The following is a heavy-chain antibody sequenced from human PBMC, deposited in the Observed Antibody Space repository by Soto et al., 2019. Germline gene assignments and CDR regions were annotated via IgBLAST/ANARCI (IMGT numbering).Heavy chain of an antibody. J-gene: IGHJ4*02. CDR3: ARDQMGSLDY. D-gene: IGHD3-10*01. V-gene: IGHV4-59*01. CDR2: ISKSGSA. Sequence: SETLSLTCTVSGDSISSNQWGWIRQPPGKGLEWIGYISKSGSANHNPSLKSRVTMSIDMAKNQFSLKLSSVTAADTAVYYCARDQMGSLDYWGQGTLVIVSS. CDR1: GDSISSNQ.